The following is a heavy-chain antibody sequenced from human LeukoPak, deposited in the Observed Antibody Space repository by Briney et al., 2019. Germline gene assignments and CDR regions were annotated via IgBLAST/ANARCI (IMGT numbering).Heavy chain of an antibody. CDR1: GFTFSSYP. Sequence: PGGSLRLSCGASGFTFSSYPMSWVRQAPGRGLDWVSTTGASDGSTFYADSVTGRFTISRDNSKHTLSLQLNSLRAEDTAVYYCAKIGTPWLQWPCFDYWGRGTLVTVSS. D-gene: IGHD5-24*01. CDR2: TGASDGST. V-gene: IGHV3-23*01. CDR3: AKIGTPWLQWPCFDY. J-gene: IGHJ4*02.